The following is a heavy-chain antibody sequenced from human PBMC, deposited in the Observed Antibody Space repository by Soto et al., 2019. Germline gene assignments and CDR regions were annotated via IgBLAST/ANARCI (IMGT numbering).Heavy chain of an antibody. CDR1: GYTFSTYA. V-gene: IGHV1-3*01. CDR2: INGGNGHT. CDR3: ARGKVREESYYYCGMDV. J-gene: IGHJ6*01. Sequence: ASVKVSCKASGYTFSTYALHWVRQAPGQGLEWMGWINGGNGHTRYSQKFKDRVTISRDTPASTAYMELSGLRSEDTAVYYCARGKVREESYYYCGMDVRGRVTTV.